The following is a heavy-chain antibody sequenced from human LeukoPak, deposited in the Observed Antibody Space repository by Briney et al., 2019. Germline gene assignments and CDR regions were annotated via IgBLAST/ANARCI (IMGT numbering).Heavy chain of an antibody. CDR1: GYTSTSYY. D-gene: IGHD5/OR15-5a*01. CDR3: ARSLSHWFDP. V-gene: IGHV1-18*04. CDR2: ISAYNGNT. Sequence: GASVKVSCKASGYTSTSYYMHWVRQAPGQGLEWMGWISAYNGNTNYAQKLQGRVTMTTDTSTSTAYMELRSLRSDDTAVYYCARSLSHWFDPWGQGTLVTVSS. J-gene: IGHJ5*02.